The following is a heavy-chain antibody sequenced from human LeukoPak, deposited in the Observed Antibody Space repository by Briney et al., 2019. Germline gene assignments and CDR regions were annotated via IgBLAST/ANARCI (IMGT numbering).Heavy chain of an antibody. CDR2: IWYDGSNK. CDR3: ATLATVTTEYDF. D-gene: IGHD4-11*01. V-gene: IGHV3-33*01. Sequence: RSLRLSCAASGFTFSSYGMHWVRQAPGKGLEWVAVIWYDGSNKKYADSVKGRFTISRDNSKNTLYLQMNSLRAEDTAVYYCATLATVTTEYDFWGQGTLVTVSS. CDR1: GFTFSSYG. J-gene: IGHJ4*02.